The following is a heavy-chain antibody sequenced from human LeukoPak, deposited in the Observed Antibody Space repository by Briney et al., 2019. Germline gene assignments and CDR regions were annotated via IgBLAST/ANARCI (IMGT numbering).Heavy chain of an antibody. CDR3: ARVLDGYNLSPCDY. D-gene: IGHD5-24*01. CDR2: ISSSNFYI. Sequence: GGSLRLSCAASGFTFSSYSMNWVRQAPGKGLEWLSSISSSNFYIYYADSIKGRFTISRDDAKNSLYLQMNSLRAGDTAVYYCARVLDGYNLSPCDYWGQGTLVTVSS. V-gene: IGHV3-21*01. CDR1: GFTFSSYS. J-gene: IGHJ4*02.